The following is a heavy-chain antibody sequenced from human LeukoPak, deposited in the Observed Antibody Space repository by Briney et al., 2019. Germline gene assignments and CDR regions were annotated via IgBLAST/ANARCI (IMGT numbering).Heavy chain of an antibody. Sequence: ASVKVSCKASGYTFTSYYMHWVRQAPGQGLEWMGWINPNSGGTNYAQKFQGRVTMTRDTSISTAYMELSRLRSDDTAAYYCASSPEEQYSSSSPFDYWGQGTLVTVSS. CDR2: INPNSGGT. J-gene: IGHJ4*02. CDR1: GYTFTSYY. D-gene: IGHD6-6*01. CDR3: ASSPEEQYSSSSPFDY. V-gene: IGHV1-2*02.